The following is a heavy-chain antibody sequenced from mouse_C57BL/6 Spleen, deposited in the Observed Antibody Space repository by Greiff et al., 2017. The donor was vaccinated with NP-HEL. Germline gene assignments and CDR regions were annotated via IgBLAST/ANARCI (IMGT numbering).Heavy chain of an antibody. CDR3: ARGSTVVADYAMDY. V-gene: IGHV1-72*01. J-gene: IGHJ4*01. D-gene: IGHD1-1*01. CDR1: GYTFTSYW. Sequence: QVQLQQPGAELVQPGASVKLSCKASGYTFTSYWMHWVKQRPGRGLEWIGRIDPNSGGTKYNEKFKSKATLTVDKPSSTAYMQLSSLTSEDSAVYYCARGSTVVADYAMDYWGQGTSVTVSS. CDR2: IDPNSGGT.